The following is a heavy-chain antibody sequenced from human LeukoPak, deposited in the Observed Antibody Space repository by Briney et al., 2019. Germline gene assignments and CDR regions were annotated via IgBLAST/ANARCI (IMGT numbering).Heavy chain of an antibody. CDR3: TRPVPGVGMDV. D-gene: IGHD3-3*01. CDR1: GFTFSGSA. CDR2: IRSKANSYAT. Sequence: PGGYLRLSCAASGFTFSGSAMHWVRQASGKGLEWVGRIRSKANSYATAYAASVKGRFTISRDDSKNTAYLQMNSLKTEDTAVYYCTRPVPGVGMDVWGRGTTVTVSS. V-gene: IGHV3-73*01. J-gene: IGHJ6*02.